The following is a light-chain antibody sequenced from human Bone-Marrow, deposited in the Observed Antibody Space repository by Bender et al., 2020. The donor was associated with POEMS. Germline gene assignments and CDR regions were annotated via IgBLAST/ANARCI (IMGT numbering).Light chain of an antibody. J-gene: IGLJ3*02. CDR2: NNE. Sequence: QSVLTQPPSVSGAPGQTVTISCTGTNSNMGAGYGVNWYQQLPGTAPKLLIYNNENRPSGVPDRISGSKSGTSASLAITGLQAEDEADYYCQSYDISLRGWVFGGGTKLTAL. CDR1: NSNMGAGYG. V-gene: IGLV1-40*01. CDR3: QSYDISLRGWV.